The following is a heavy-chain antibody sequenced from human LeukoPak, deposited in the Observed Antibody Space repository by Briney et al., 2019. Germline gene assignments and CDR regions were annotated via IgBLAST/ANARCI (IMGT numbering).Heavy chain of an antibody. Sequence: GGSLRLSCAASGFTFSSYDMSWVRQAPGKGLEWVSAISGSGGRTYYADSVKGRFTISRDNSKNTLYLQMNSLRVEDTAVYYCARDKGYGDFLQTWGQGTLVTVSS. CDR2: ISGSGGRT. CDR3: ARDKGYGDFLQT. V-gene: IGHV3-23*01. J-gene: IGHJ5*02. CDR1: GFTFSSYD. D-gene: IGHD4-17*01.